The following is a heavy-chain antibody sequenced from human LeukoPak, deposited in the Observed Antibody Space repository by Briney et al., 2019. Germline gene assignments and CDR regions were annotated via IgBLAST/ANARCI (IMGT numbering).Heavy chain of an antibody. J-gene: IGHJ4*02. Sequence: PGGSLRLSCAASGFTFSSSNMHWVRQAPGKGLEWVSYITGSSSAMYYADSVKGRFTISRDNAKDSLFLQMNSLRAEDTAVYYCASDVVGGTTNYWGQVTLVTVPS. CDR2: ITGSSSAM. V-gene: IGHV3-48*01. CDR1: GFTFSSSN. CDR3: ASDVVGGTTNY. D-gene: IGHD1-26*01.